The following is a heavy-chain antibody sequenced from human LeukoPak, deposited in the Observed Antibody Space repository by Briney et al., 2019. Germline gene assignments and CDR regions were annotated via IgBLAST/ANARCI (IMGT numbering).Heavy chain of an antibody. Sequence: PGGSLRLSCAASEFTLSSYGMNWVRQAPGKGLEWVSYISSSSSTIYYADSVKGRFTISRDNAKNSLYLQMNSLRAEDTAVYYCAKGPWLAYPYYFDYWGQGTLVTVSS. CDR3: AKGPWLAYPYYFDY. CDR1: EFTLSSYG. J-gene: IGHJ4*02. D-gene: IGHD6-19*01. CDR2: ISSSSSTI. V-gene: IGHV3-48*01.